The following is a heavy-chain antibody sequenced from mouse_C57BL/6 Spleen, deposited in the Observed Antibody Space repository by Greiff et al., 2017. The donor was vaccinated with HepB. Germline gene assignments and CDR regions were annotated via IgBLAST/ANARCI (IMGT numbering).Heavy chain of an antibody. CDR2: IRSKSNNYAT. D-gene: IGHD1-1*01. CDR3: VSQVPYYYGPWYFDV. J-gene: IGHJ1*03. Sequence: DVHLVESGGGLVQPKGSLKLSCAASGFSFNTYAMNWVRQAPGKGLEWVARIRSKSNNYATYYADSVKDRFTISRDDSESMLYLQMNNLKTEDTAMYYCVSQVPYYYGPWYFDVWGTGTTVTVSS. V-gene: IGHV10-1*01. CDR1: GFSFNTYA.